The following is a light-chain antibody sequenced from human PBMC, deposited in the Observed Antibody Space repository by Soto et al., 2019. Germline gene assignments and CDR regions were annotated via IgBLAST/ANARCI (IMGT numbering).Light chain of an antibody. Sequence: DIVMTQSPDSLAVPLGERATINCKSSQSVLYSSSNINSLGRFQQKPGQPPKLLIYWASTRESGVPDRFSGSGSGTDFTLTISNLQAEDVAIYYCHQYYTTPYTFGQGTKLEIK. CDR3: HQYYTTPYT. CDR1: QSVLYSSSNINS. V-gene: IGKV4-1*01. CDR2: WAS. J-gene: IGKJ2*01.